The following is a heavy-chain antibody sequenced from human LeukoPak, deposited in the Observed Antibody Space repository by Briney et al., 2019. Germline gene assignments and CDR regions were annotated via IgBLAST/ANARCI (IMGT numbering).Heavy chain of an antibody. CDR1: GFTFSSYW. CDR2: IKQDGSEK. D-gene: IGHD3-3*01. J-gene: IGHJ6*03. V-gene: IGHV3-7*01. CDR3: VRGSLASGVVVYYYYYLDV. Sequence: GGSLRLSCAASGFTFSSYWMSWVRQAPGKGLEWVANIKQDGSEKYYVDSVKGRFTISRDNAKNSLDLQMNSLRAEDTAVYYCVRGSLASGVVVYYYYYLDVWGKGTTVTVSS.